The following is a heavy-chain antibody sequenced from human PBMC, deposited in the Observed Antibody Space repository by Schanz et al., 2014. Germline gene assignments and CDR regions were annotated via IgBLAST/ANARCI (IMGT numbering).Heavy chain of an antibody. D-gene: IGHD6-19*01. V-gene: IGHV3-66*01. CDR3: ASPARSVAGRLADY. CDR1: GFTVSANY. CDR2: IDYAGST. J-gene: IGHJ4*02. Sequence: EVQVVESGGGLVQPGGSLRLSCAVSGFTVSANYMIWVRQPPGKGLEWVSLIDYAGSTNYADSVKGRMTVSRDTSKNAIIPQMNNLRTENTAVSYCASPARSVAGRLADYWGQGILVAVSS.